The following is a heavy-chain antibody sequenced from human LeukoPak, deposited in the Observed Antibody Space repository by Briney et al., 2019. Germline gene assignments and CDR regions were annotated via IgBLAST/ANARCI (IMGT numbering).Heavy chain of an antibody. CDR3: AKDGPGPYMDV. J-gene: IGHJ6*03. CDR2: ISGDGGST. Sequence: PGGSLRLSCAASGFTFDDYAMHWVRQAPGKGLEWVSLISGDGGSTYYADSVKGRFTISRDNSKNSLYLQMNSLRAEDTAVYYCAKDGPGPYMDVWGKGTTVTVSS. V-gene: IGHV3-43*02. CDR1: GFTFDDYA. D-gene: IGHD3-10*01.